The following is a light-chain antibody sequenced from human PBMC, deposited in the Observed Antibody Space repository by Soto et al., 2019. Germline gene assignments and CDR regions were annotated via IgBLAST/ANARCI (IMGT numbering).Light chain of an antibody. CDR1: SSDVGGYNS. Sequence: QSALTQPPSASGSPGQSVTISCTGTSSDVGGYNSVSWYQQHPGKAPKIMIYEVSKRPSGVPDRFSASKSDNTASLTVSGLQAEDEADYYCSSYAGSRNLVFGGGTKLTVL. CDR2: EVS. V-gene: IGLV2-8*01. J-gene: IGLJ2*01. CDR3: SSYAGSRNLV.